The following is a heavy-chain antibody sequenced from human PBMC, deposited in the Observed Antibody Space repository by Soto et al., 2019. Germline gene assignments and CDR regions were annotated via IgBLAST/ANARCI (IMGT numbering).Heavy chain of an antibody. D-gene: IGHD5-12*01. Sequence: QVHLQESGPGLVKPSQTLSLTCTVSGGSISSGGYYWSWIRQHPGKGLEWIGYMYYSGSTYYNQSLKRPVTVAVDTSKNQFSLKLSSVTAADTAVYYCARDRGYSGYALWGQGTLVTVSS. J-gene: IGHJ4*02. CDR3: ARDRGYSGYAL. V-gene: IGHV4-31*01. CDR1: GGSISSGGYY. CDR2: MYYSGST.